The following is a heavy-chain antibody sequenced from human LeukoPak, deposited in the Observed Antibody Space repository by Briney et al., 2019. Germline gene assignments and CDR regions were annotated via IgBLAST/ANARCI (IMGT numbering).Heavy chain of an antibody. Sequence: ASVKVSCKASGYTFTSYYMHWVPQSPGQGLEWRGIINPSGGSTSYAQKFQGRVTMTRDTSTSTVYMELSSLRSEDTAVYYCASSGAAAGQRDYWGQGTLVTVSS. CDR2: INPSGGST. CDR1: GYTFTSYY. D-gene: IGHD6-13*01. V-gene: IGHV1-46*01. J-gene: IGHJ4*02. CDR3: ASSGAAAGQRDY.